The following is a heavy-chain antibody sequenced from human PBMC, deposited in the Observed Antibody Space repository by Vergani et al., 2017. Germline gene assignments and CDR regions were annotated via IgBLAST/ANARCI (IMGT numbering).Heavy chain of an antibody. V-gene: IGHV3-20*04. Sequence: EVQVVESGGNVVRPGESLRLSCETSGFNFKSYGMAWVRQAPGKGLEWVSGINWNSKGIGYADSVKGRFTISRDNAKNSLYLQMNSLRAEDTAVYYCARGLDYYYYGMDVWGQGTTVTVSS. J-gene: IGHJ6*02. D-gene: IGHD3-16*01. CDR1: GFNFKSYG. CDR3: ARGLDYYYYGMDV. CDR2: INWNSKGI.